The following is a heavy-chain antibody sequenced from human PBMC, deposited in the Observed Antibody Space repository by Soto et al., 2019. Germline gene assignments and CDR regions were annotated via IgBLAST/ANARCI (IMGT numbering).Heavy chain of an antibody. Sequence: SGPTLVNPTHTLTLTCTLSGFSLSSKGMRVSWIRQPPGKALDWLARVDWDDDKFYSPSLRTRLAISKGTSKNQVVLTMTNVDRSCTTSYYWARCPGRFTVANYFFGYRRRRNLRSVSS. CDR1: GFSLSSKGMR. CDR3: ARCPGRFTVANYFFGY. V-gene: IGHV2-70*04. CDR2: VDWDDDK. J-gene: IGHJ4*02. D-gene: IGHD4-17*01.